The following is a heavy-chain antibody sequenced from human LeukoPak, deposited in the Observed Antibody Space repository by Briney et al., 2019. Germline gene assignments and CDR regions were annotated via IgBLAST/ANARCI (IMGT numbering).Heavy chain of an antibody. D-gene: IGHD4-17*01. CDR3: ATATVTTYWAFDY. CDR1: GFTFDDYA. V-gene: IGHV3-9*03. J-gene: IGHJ4*02. Sequence: PGGSLRLSCAASGFTFDDYAMHWVRQAPGEGLEWVSGISWNSGSIGYADSVKGRFTISRDNAKNSLYLQMNSLRAEDMALYYCATATVTTYWAFDYWGQGTLVTVSS. CDR2: ISWNSGSI.